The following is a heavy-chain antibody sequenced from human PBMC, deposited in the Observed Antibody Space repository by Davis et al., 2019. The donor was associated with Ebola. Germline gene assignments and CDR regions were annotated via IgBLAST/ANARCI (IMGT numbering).Heavy chain of an antibody. CDR3: ATWARAYYYYGMDV. V-gene: IGHV3-74*01. D-gene: IGHD3-16*01. Sequence: PGGSLRLSCVASGFTLSDSWVHWVRQVPGKGLVWVSRLESDESSGSYADSVKGRFTISRDNAKNTIYLQMTSLRVEDTAVYYCATWARAYYYYGMDVWGQGTTVTVSS. CDR2: LESDESSG. CDR1: GFTLSDSW. J-gene: IGHJ6*02.